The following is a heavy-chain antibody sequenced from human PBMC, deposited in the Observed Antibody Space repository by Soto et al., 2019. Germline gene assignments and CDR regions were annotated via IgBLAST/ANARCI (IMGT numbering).Heavy chain of an antibody. D-gene: IGHD2-2*01. CDR3: ARGGIVVVPAAIGSYYFDY. CDR2: FNAEDGKT. CDR1: GYTLTELS. J-gene: IGHJ4*02. V-gene: IGHV1-24*01. Sequence: ASVKVSCKVSGYTLTELSMRWVRQAPGKGLEWMGGFNAEDGKTKYAQKFQGRVTMTRDTSASTAYMELSSLRSEDTAVYYCARGGIVVVPAAIGSYYFDYWGQGTLVTVSS.